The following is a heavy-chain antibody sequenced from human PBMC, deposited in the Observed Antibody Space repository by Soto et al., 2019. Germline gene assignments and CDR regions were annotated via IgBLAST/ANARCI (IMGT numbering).Heavy chain of an antibody. V-gene: IGHV5-51*01. J-gene: IGHJ4*02. Sequence: GESLKISCKGSGYSFTSYWIGSVRQMPGEGLEWMGISFPGDSDTRYIPSFQGQVTISADKSISTAYLQWSSLKASDTAMYYCVLRLGELSSFDYWGQGTLVTVSS. CDR2: SFPGDSDT. CDR3: VLRLGELSSFDY. CDR1: GYSFTSYW. D-gene: IGHD3-16*02.